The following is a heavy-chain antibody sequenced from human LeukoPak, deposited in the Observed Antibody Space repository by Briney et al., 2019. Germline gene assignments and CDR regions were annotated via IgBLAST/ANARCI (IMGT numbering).Heavy chain of an antibody. CDR2: INSNSGGT. CDR3: ARDSSWY. J-gene: IGHJ4*02. V-gene: IGHV1-2*02. CDR1: GYTFTGYY. Sequence: ASVKVSFKASGYTFTGYYMHWVRQAPGQGLEWMGWINSNSGGTNYAQKFQGRVTMTRDTSISTAYMELSSPRSDDTAVYYCARDSSWYWGQGTLVTVSS.